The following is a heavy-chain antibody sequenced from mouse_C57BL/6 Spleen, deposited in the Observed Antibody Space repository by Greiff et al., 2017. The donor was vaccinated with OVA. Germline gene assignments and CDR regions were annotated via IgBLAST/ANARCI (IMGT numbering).Heavy chain of an antibody. CDR3: AREGVYGNYYAMDY. Sequence: QVQLQQSGPELVKPGASVKISCKASGYAFSSSWMNWVKQRTGQGLEWIGRIYPGDGDTNDNGKFKGKATLTADKSSSTAYMQLSSLTSEDSAVYFCAREGVYGNYYAMDYWGQGTSVTVSS. CDR1: GYAFSSSW. V-gene: IGHV1-82*01. J-gene: IGHJ4*01. D-gene: IGHD2-1*01. CDR2: IYPGDGDT.